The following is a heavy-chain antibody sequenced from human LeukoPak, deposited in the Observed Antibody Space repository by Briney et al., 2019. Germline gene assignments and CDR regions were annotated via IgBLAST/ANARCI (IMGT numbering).Heavy chain of an antibody. J-gene: IGHJ4*02. Sequence: GGSLRLSCAASGFAFSNYAMHWVRQAPGKGLEWVSVISYDGTTKYYADSVKGRFTISRDNSKNTLYLQMNSLRAEDTAVYYCAKDRVVVVTDPFDYWGQGTLVTVSS. CDR2: ISYDGTTK. CDR1: GFAFSNYA. D-gene: IGHD2-21*02. V-gene: IGHV3-30-3*01. CDR3: AKDRVVVVTDPFDY.